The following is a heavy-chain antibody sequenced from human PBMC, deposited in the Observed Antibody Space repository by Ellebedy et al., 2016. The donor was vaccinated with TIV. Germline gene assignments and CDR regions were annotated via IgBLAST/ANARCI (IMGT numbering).Heavy chain of an antibody. Sequence: MPSETLSLTCTVSGGSISSSPYHWGWIRQPPGKGLEWIGSISYSGGTYYSPYLKSRVNRSVDTSKNHFSLTLSSVTAADTAVYYCGWDCSSTSCRGGYWGRGTLVTVSS. CDR2: ISYSGGT. CDR1: GGSISSSPYH. J-gene: IGHJ4*02. D-gene: IGHD2-2*01. CDR3: GWDCSSTSCRGGY. V-gene: IGHV4-39*02.